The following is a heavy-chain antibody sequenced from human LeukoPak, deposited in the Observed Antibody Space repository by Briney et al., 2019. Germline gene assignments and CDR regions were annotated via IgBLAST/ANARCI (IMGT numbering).Heavy chain of an antibody. J-gene: IGHJ4*02. Sequence: ASVRVSCKASGYSFTTYGISWVRQAPGQGLEGMGWISGYNGNTNYAQNLQGRVTMTTDTSTSTAYMDLRSLRSDDTAVYYCARTGRVLSFVDYWGQGTLVTVSS. CDR1: GYSFTTYG. CDR2: ISGYNGNT. V-gene: IGHV1-18*01. CDR3: ARTGRVLSFVDY. D-gene: IGHD2-15*01.